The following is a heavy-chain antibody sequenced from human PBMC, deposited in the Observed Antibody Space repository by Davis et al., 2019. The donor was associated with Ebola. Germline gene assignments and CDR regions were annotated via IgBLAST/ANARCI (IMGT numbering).Heavy chain of an antibody. D-gene: IGHD6-19*01. J-gene: IGHJ3*02. V-gene: IGHV3-23*01. CDR1: GFTFSSYA. CDR3: AKDVSSGWPHDAFDI. CDR2: ISGSGGST. Sequence: GESLKISCAASGFTFSSYAMSWVRQAPGKGLEWVSAISGSGGSTYYADSVKGRFTISRDNSKNTLYLQMNSLRAEDTAVYYCAKDVSSGWPHDAFDIWGQGTMVTVSS.